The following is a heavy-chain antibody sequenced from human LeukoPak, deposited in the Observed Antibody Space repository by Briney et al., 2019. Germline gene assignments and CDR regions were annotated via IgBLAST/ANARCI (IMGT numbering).Heavy chain of an antibody. D-gene: IGHD6-13*01. J-gene: IGHJ5*02. V-gene: IGHV3-9*01. CDR3: AKDGGSSWYLGWFDP. CDR2: ISWNSGSI. Sequence: GGSLRLSCAASGFTFDDYAMHWVRQAPGKGLEWVSGISWNSGSIGYADSVKGRFTISRDNAKNSLYLQMNSLRAEDTALYYCAKDGGSSWYLGWFDPWDQGTLVTVSS. CDR1: GFTFDDYA.